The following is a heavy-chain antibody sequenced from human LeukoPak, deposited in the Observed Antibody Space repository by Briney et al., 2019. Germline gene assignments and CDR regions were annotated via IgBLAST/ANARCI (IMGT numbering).Heavy chain of an antibody. J-gene: IGHJ4*02. V-gene: IGHV3-49*04. D-gene: IGHD3-10*01. CDR2: IRSKAYGGTT. CDR1: GFTFGDYG. Sequence: GGSLRLSCTASGFTFGDYGMSWVRQAPGKGLEWVGFIRSKAYGGTTENAASVKGRFTISRDDSKSIAYLQMNSLKTEDTAVYYCTGSFGELTFFDYWGLGTLVTVSS. CDR3: TGSFGELTFFDY.